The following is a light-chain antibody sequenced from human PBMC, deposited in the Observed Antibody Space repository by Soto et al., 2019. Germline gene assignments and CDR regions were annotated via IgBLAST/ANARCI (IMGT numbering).Light chain of an antibody. J-gene: IGLJ2*01. CDR3: AAWDDSLIVVV. CDR2: RNN. V-gene: IGLV1-47*01. Sequence: QSVLTQPPSASGTPGQRVTISCSGSSSNIGSNYVYWYQQLPGTAPKLLIYRNNQRPSAVHDRFSGSKSGTSASLAISGLRSEDEDDYYCAAWDDSLIVVVFGGGTMVTVL. CDR1: SSNIGSNY.